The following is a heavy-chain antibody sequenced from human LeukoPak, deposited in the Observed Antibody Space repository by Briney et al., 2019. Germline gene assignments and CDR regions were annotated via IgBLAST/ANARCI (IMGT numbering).Heavy chain of an antibody. CDR2: ISSSGLTI. CDR1: GFTFSSYE. V-gene: IGHV3-48*03. J-gene: IGHJ4*02. D-gene: IGHD1-26*01. CDR3: ARGDGQVVATTGFDY. Sequence: GGSLRLSCAASGFTFSSYEMNWVRQAPGKGLEWVSYISSSGLTIYYADFVRGRFTISRDNAKNSLYLQMNSLRAEDTAVYYCARGDGQVVATTGFDYWGPGTLVTVSS.